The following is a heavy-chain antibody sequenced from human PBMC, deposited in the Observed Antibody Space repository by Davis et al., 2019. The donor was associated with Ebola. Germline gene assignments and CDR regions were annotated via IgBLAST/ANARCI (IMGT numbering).Heavy chain of an antibody. CDR3: ARGTRINSYSSGEIYYYYYMDV. CDR2: IKQDGSEK. Sequence: GESLKISCAASGFTFSSYWMSWVRQAPGKGLEWVANIKQDGSEKYYVDSVKGRFTISRDNAKNSLYLQMNSLRAEDTAVYYCARGTRINSYSSGEIYYYYYMDVWGKGTTVTVSS. V-gene: IGHV3-7*03. D-gene: IGHD6-19*01. J-gene: IGHJ6*03. CDR1: GFTFSSYW.